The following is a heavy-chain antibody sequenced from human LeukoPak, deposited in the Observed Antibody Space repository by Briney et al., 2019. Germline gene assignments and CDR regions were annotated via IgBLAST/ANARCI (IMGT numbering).Heavy chain of an antibody. Sequence: PGGSLRLSCTASGFTFADYALSWFRQAPGKGLEWVGFTASKIHGGIIEYAAPVKGRFTISRDDYRSIAYLEMNSLKTEDTAVYYCSRDSYGYRPDSGFSVWGQGTTVIVSS. J-gene: IGHJ6*02. V-gene: IGHV3-49*03. CDR2: TASKIHGGII. CDR1: GFTFADYA. D-gene: IGHD5-24*01. CDR3: SRDSYGYRPDSGFSV.